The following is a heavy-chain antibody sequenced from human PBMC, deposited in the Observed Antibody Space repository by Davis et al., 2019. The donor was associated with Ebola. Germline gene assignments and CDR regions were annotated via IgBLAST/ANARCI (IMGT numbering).Heavy chain of an antibody. CDR3: AKDRRYSYGYWDIDY. V-gene: IGHV3-23*01. CDR2: ISGSGGST. Sequence: PGGSLRLSCAASGFTFSSYAMSWVRQAPGKGLEWVSAISGSGGSTYYADSVKGRFTISRDNSKNTLYLQMNGLRAEDTAVYYCAKDRRYSYGYWDIDYWGQGTLVTVSS. J-gene: IGHJ4*02. D-gene: IGHD5-18*01. CDR1: GFTFSSYA.